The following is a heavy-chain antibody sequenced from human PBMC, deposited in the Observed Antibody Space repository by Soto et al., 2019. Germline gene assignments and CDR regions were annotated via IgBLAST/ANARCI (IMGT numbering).Heavy chain of an antibody. J-gene: IGHJ5*02. CDR2: IYYSGST. CDR3: ASLWGIAARGWFDP. V-gene: IGHV4-59*01. D-gene: IGHD6-13*01. Sequence: QVQLQESGPGLVKPSETLSLTCTVSGGSISSYYWSWIRQSPGKGLEWIGYIYYSGSTNYNPSLKSRVTISVDTSKNHFSMKLSSVTAADTAVYYCASLWGIAARGWFDPWGQGTLVTVSS. CDR1: GGSISSYY.